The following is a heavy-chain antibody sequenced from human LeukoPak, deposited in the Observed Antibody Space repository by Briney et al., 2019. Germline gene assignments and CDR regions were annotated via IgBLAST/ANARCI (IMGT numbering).Heavy chain of an antibody. D-gene: IGHD4-23*01. J-gene: IGHJ4*02. CDR2: IYHSGST. CDR3: ARDVAYGGNARRFEY. Sequence: PSETLSLTCAVSGYSISSDYNWGWSRQPPGKGLEWIGNIYHSGSTYYNPSLKSRVTISVDTSKNQFSLKLNSVTAADTAVYYCARDVAYGGNARRFEYWGEGPRVTVSS. CDR1: GYSISSDYN. V-gene: IGHV4-38-2*02.